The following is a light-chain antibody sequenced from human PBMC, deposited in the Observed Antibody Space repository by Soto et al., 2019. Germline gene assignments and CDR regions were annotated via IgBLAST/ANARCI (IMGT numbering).Light chain of an antibody. V-gene: IGLV1-40*01. CDR1: SSNIGAGFD. CDR3: LSYDTSLRGV. CDR2: ANT. Sequence: QSVLTQPPSVSGAPGQTVTISCTGTSSNIGAGFDVHWYQQLPGAAPTLLIYANTDRPSGVPARFSGSKSVTSASLAITGLQPEDEADYFCLSYDTSLRGVFGGGTKLTVL. J-gene: IGLJ2*01.